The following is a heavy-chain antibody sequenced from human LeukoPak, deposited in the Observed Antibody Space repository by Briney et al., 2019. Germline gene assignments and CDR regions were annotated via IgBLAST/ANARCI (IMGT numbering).Heavy chain of an antibody. CDR1: GGSFSGYY. CDR2: INHSGST. CDR3: ARHRKRSGGYFGSGHDGFDI. V-gene: IGHV4-34*01. J-gene: IGHJ3*02. D-gene: IGHD3-22*01. Sequence: SETLSLTCAVYGGSFSGYYWSWIRQPPGKGLEWIGEINHSGSTNYIPSLESRVTLSVDTSKNQFSLNLNSMTAADTAVYYCARHRKRSGGYFGSGHDGFDIWGQGTMVTVSS.